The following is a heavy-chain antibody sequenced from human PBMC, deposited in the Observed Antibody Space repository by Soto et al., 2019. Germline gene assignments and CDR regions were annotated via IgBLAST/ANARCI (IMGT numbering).Heavy chain of an antibody. Sequence: ESGGALVQPGGFLRLSCEASGFTSGSYWMAWVRQAPGKGLEWVANIQQDGRERHYGDSVKGRFTISRDNGKNSLYLEMNSLRAEDTAFCYCVREGRLLGAFDIWGQGTMVTVSS. V-gene: IGHV3-7*03. D-gene: IGHD3-10*01. CDR3: VREGRLLGAFDI. CDR1: GFTSGSYW. J-gene: IGHJ3*02. CDR2: IQQDGRER.